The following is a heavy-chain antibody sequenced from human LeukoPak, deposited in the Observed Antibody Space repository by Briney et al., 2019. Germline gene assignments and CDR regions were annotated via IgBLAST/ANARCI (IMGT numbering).Heavy chain of an antibody. D-gene: IGHD3-22*01. J-gene: IGHJ5*02. V-gene: IGHV4-39*07. Sequence: PSETLSLTCTVSGGSISSSSYYWGWIRQPPGKGLEWIGSIYYSGSTYYNPSLKSRVTISVDTSKNQFSLKLSSVTAADTAVYYCARDDPDYDSSGYNNWFDPWGQGTLVTVSS. CDR1: GGSISSSSYY. CDR2: IYYSGST. CDR3: ARDDPDYDSSGYNNWFDP.